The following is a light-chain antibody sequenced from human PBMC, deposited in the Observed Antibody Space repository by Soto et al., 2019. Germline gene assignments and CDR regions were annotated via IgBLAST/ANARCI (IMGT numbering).Light chain of an antibody. V-gene: IGKV3-11*01. CDR1: QSVNSY. CDR2: DAS. J-gene: IGKJ5*01. CDR3: QQGGT. Sequence: EIVLTQSPATLSLSPGERATLSCRASQSVNSYLAWYQQKPGQAPRLLIYDASNRATGIPARLSGGGSGTVFTLTISSLEPKDFAVYYCQQGGTFGQGTRLEIK.